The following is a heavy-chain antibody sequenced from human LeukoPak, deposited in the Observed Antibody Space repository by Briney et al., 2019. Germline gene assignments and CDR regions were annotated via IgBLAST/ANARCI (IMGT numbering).Heavy chain of an antibody. CDR3: ARGGGWDTIFRVVQYMDV. Sequence: GGSLSLSCAASGFTFSGYWMHWVRKVPEKGLVLVSRIDNGGSGTIYADSVKGRFTVSRDNAKNTLYLQMNSLRAEDTAIYYCARGGGWDTIFRVVQYMDVWGKGTTVTVSS. V-gene: IGHV3-74*01. CDR1: GFTFSGYW. D-gene: IGHD3-3*01. J-gene: IGHJ6*03. CDR2: IDNGGSGT.